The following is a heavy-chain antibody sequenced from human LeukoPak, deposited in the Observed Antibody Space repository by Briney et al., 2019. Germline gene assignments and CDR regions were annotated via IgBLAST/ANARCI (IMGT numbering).Heavy chain of an antibody. V-gene: IGHV1-46*01. CDR1: GYTFTSYY. D-gene: IGHD6-13*01. Sequence: ALVKVSCKASGYTFTSYYMHWVRQAPGQGLEWMGIINPSGGSTSYAQKFQGRVTMTRDTSTSTVYMELSSLRSEDTAVYYCARGPGYSSSWYYGAFDIWGQGTMVAVSS. CDR3: ARGPGYSSSWYYGAFDI. J-gene: IGHJ3*02. CDR2: INPSGGST.